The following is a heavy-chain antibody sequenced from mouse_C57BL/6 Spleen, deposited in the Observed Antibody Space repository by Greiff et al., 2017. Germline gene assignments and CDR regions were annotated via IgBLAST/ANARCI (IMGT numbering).Heavy chain of an antibody. Sequence: QVQLKQPGAELVKPGASVKVSCKASGYTFTSYWMHWVKQRPGQGLEWIGRIHPSDSDTNYNQKFKGKATLTVDKSSSTAYMQLSSLTSEDSAVYYCADSSGYARGDYAMDYWGQGTSVTVSS. CDR3: ADSSGYARGDYAMDY. CDR2: IHPSDSDT. J-gene: IGHJ4*01. V-gene: IGHV1-74*01. D-gene: IGHD3-2*02. CDR1: GYTFTSYW.